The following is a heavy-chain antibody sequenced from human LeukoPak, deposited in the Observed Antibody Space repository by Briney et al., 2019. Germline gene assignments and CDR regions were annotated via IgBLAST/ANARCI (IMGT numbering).Heavy chain of an antibody. CDR2: TYYRSKWYN. CDR3: ARDLGNSGWYTFDY. Sequence: SQTLSVTCAISGDSVSSNNGAWHWIRQSPSRGLEWLGRTYYRSKWYNDYAESMKGRITINSDTSKHQFSLQLNPVTPEDTAVYYCARDLGNSGWYTFDYWGQGTLVTVSS. J-gene: IGHJ4*02. V-gene: IGHV6-1*01. CDR1: GDSVSSNNGA. D-gene: IGHD6-19*01.